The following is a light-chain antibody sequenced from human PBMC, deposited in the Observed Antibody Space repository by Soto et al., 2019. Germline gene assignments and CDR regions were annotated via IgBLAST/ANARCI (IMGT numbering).Light chain of an antibody. J-gene: IGKJ2*01. CDR1: QSVSSTY. CDR3: QHYGSSSYT. CDR2: GAS. V-gene: IGKV3-20*01. Sequence: DIVLTQSPGTLSLSPRERATLSCRASQSVSSTYLAWYQQKPGQAPRILIFGASNRATGIPDRFSGSGSGTDFTLTISRLEPEDCAVYYCQHYGSSSYTFGQGTKLEIK.